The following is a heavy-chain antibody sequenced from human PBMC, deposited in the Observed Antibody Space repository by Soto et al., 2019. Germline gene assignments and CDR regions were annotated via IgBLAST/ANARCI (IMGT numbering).Heavy chain of an antibody. D-gene: IGHD3-22*01. CDR1: GYTFTSYA. J-gene: IGHJ4*02. V-gene: IGHV1-3*01. CDR3: ARSSVYYYVDY. Sequence: QVQLVQSGAEVKKPGASVKVSCKASGYTFTSYAMHWVRQAPGQRLEWMGWINAGNGNTKYSQKFQGRVTITRDTSASTAYMELSSLRSEDTSVYYCARSSVYYYVDYWGQGTLVTVSS. CDR2: INAGNGNT.